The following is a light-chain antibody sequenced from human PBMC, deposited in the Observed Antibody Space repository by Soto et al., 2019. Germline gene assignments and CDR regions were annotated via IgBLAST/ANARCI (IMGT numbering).Light chain of an antibody. CDR2: GAS. V-gene: IGKV3-15*01. Sequence: EIVMTQSPATLSVSPGETSTLSCSTSLSVSSNLAWYQQKPGQAPRLLIYGASTRATGIPARFSGSGSGTEFTLTISSLESEDFAVYYCQQYNNWPIAFGQGTRLEIK. CDR1: LSVSSN. J-gene: IGKJ5*01. CDR3: QQYNNWPIA.